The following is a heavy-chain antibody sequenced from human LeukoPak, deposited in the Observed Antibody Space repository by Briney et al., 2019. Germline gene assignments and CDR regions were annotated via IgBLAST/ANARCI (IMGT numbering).Heavy chain of an antibody. CDR2: IYYSGCT. Sequence: PSETLSLTCTVSGGSISHYYWSWIRQPPGKGLEWVGFIYYSGCTSYNPSLKSRVTISVDTSKNQFSLKLSSVTAADTAVYYCTRAGPFPDYVYDYWGQGTLVTVSS. V-gene: IGHV4-59*01. D-gene: IGHD4-17*01. CDR1: GGSISHYY. J-gene: IGHJ4*02. CDR3: TRAGPFPDYVYDY.